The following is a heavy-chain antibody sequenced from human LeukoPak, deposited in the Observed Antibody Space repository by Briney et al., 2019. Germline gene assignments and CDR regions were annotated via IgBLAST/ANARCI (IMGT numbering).Heavy chain of an antibody. CDR2: IYYSGST. CDR1: GGSISSSSYY. V-gene: IGHV4-39*01. D-gene: IGHD4-23*01. CDR3: ARAWLGCGGNAYWYFDL. Sequence: SETLSLTCTVSGGSISSSSYYWGWIRQPPGKGLEWIGSIYYSGSTYYNPSLKSRVTISVDTSENQFSLKLSSVTAADTAVYYCARAWLGCGGNAYWYFDLWGRGTLVTVSS. J-gene: IGHJ2*01.